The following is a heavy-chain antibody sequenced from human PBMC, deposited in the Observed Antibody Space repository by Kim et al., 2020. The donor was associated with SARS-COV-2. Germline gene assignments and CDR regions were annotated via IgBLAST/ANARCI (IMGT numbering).Heavy chain of an antibody. Sequence: GGSLRLSCAASGFTVSSYDMSWVRQAPGKGLEWVSGIHSNGVNTYYADSVKGRFTISRDISKNTLYLQMNSLRAEDTAVYYCAKEDCSGGSCSHYWGQGT. V-gene: IGHV3-23*01. J-gene: IGHJ4*02. CDR1: GFTVSSYD. CDR2: IHSNGVNT. D-gene: IGHD2-15*01. CDR3: AKEDCSGGSCSHY.